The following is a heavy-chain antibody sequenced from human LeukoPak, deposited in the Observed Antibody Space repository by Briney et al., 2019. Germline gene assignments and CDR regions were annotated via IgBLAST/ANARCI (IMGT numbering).Heavy chain of an antibody. CDR1: GGSFSGYY. Sequence: SEILSLTCAVYGGSFSGYYWSWIRQPPGKGLEWIGEINHSGSTNYNPSLKSRVTISVDTSKNQFSLKLSSVTAADTAVYYCARRPYYYDSSGYYSFDYWGQGTLVTVSS. V-gene: IGHV4-34*01. J-gene: IGHJ4*02. CDR3: ARRPYYYDSSGYYSFDY. CDR2: INHSGST. D-gene: IGHD3-22*01.